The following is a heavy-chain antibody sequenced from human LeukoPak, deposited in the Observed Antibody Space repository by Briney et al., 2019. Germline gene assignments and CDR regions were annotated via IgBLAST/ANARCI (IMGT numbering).Heavy chain of an antibody. D-gene: IGHD3-10*01. CDR3: ARDVWAGF. J-gene: IGHJ4*02. CDR1: GGSISSYY. CDR2: IYYSGST. V-gene: IGHV4-59*01. Sequence: PSETLSLTCTVSGGSISSYYRSWIRQPPGKGLEWIGYIYYSGSTNYNPSLKSRVTISVDTSKNQFSLKLSSVTAADTAVYYCARDVWAGFWGQGTLVTVSS.